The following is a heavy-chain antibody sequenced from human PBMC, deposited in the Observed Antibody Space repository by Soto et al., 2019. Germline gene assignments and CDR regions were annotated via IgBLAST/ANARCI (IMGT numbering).Heavy chain of an antibody. Sequence: PSQTLSLTCAISGDSVSSNSAAWNWIRQSPSRGLEWLGRTYYRSKWYNDYAVSVKSRITINPDTSKNQFSLQLNSVTPEDTAVYYCARGRYCTNGVCYRDYYYYGTDVWGQGTTVTASS. V-gene: IGHV6-1*01. D-gene: IGHD2-8*01. CDR1: GDSVSSNSAA. CDR2: TYYRSKWYN. J-gene: IGHJ6*02. CDR3: ARGRYCTNGVCYRDYYYYGTDV.